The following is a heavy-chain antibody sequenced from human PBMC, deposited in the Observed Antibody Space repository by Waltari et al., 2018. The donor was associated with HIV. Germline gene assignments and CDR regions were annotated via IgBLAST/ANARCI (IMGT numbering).Heavy chain of an antibody. D-gene: IGHD6-13*01. J-gene: IGHJ3*02. CDR2: IYYTGST. CDR1: GGSLSGYF. CDR3: ARHVGSSWFWAFDI. V-gene: IGHV4-59*08. Sequence: QVQLQESGPGLVKPSETLSATCAVSGGSLSGYFWSWIRQPPGQGLEWIGYIYYTGSTNSTPSLKGRVAISIDTSRNQFSLILNSMTAADTAVYFCARHVGSSWFWAFDIWGHGTMVTVSS.